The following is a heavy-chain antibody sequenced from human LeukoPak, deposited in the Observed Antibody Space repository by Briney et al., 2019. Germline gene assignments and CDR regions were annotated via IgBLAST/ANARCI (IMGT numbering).Heavy chain of an antibody. D-gene: IGHD1-26*01. CDR2: IYSSGST. Sequence: PSETLSLTCTVSDGSISSYYWSWIRQPAGKGLEWIGRIYSSGSTNYNPSLKSRVAMSVDTSKSQFSLKLTSVTAADTAVYYCAYSGSEWDAFDIWGQGTVVTVSS. CDR1: DGSISSYY. CDR3: AYSGSEWDAFDI. V-gene: IGHV4-4*07. J-gene: IGHJ3*02.